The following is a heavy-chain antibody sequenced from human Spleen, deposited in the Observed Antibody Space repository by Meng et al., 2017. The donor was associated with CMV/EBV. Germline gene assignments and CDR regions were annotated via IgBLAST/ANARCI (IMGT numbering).Heavy chain of an antibody. V-gene: IGHV1-18*01. Sequence: ASVKVSCKASGYTFTSYGISWVRQAPGQGLEWMGWISAYNGNTNYAQKLQGRVTMTTDTSTSTAYTELRSLRSDDTAVYYCARVILEGNYYYGMDVWGQGTTVTVSS. CDR1: GYTFTSYG. CDR2: ISAYNGNT. CDR3: ARVILEGNYYYGMDV. D-gene: IGHD1-1*01. J-gene: IGHJ6*02.